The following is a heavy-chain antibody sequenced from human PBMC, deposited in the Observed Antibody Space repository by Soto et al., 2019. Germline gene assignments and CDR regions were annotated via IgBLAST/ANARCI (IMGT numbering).Heavy chain of an antibody. CDR1: GGSFSGYY. J-gene: IGHJ5*02. V-gene: IGHV4-34*01. D-gene: IGHD4-4*01. CDR2: INHSGST. Sequence: LSLTCAVYGGSFSGYYWSWIRQPPGKGLEWIGEINHSGSTNYNPSLKSRVTISVDTSKNQFSLKLSSVTAADTAVYYCALYSNYDWFDPWGQGTLVTVSS. CDR3: ALYSNYDWFDP.